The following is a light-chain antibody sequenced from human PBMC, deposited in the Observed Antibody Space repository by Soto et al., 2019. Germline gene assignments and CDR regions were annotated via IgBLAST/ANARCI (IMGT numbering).Light chain of an antibody. V-gene: IGKV3-20*01. CDR2: DAS. CDR1: QSVSSSY. CDR3: QQYGSSPLT. Sequence: EIVLTQFPGTLSLSPGERATLSCRASQSVSSSYLAWYQQKPSQAPRVLIFDASSRATGAPDRFSGSGSGTDFTLTISRLEPEDFAVYYCQQYGSSPLTFGGGTRVEIK. J-gene: IGKJ4*01.